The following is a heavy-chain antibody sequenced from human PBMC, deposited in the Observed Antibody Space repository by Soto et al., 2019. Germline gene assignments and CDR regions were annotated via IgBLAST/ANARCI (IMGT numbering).Heavy chain of an antibody. V-gene: IGHV1-18*01. CDR2: ISAYNGNT. J-gene: IGHJ6*03. CDR3: ARVRQLGGYFYYYMDV. Sequence: QVQLLQSGAEVKKPGASVKVSCKASGYTFTNYGITWVRQAPGQGLEWMGWISAYNGNTHYTQRLQGRVTMTTDTSTRTAEMQLKGLRSDDTAVYYCARVRQLGGYFYYYMDVWGKGTTATVSS. CDR1: GYTFTNYG. D-gene: IGHD6-6*01.